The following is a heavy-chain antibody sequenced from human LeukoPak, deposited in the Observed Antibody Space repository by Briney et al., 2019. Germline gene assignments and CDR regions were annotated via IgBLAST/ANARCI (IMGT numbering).Heavy chain of an antibody. V-gene: IGHV3-66*01. CDR2: IYITGNT. J-gene: IGHJ4*02. D-gene: IGHD1-26*01. Sequence: GGSLRLSCAASGFTVSTNYMSWVRQAPGKGLEWVSVIYITGNTYYADAVKGRFTISRDNFKNTLDLQMNNLRVEDTAVYYCARDGEPRDFWGQGTLVTVSS. CDR1: GFTVSTNY. CDR3: ARDGEPRDF.